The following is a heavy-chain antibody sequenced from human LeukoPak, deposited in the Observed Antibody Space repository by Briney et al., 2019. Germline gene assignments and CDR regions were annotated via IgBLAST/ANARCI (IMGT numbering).Heavy chain of an antibody. Sequence: GGSLRLSCVDSGFTFTNAWMSWVRQAPGKGLEWIGRIKSKTDGETTNYAEPVRGRFTVSRDDSKSAVYLQMNSLKIEDTAVYYCTTDLGTYYHGSQRLIPIDYWGQGTLVTVSS. CDR3: TTDLGTYYHGSQRLIPIDY. CDR2: IKSKTDGETT. D-gene: IGHD3-10*01. V-gene: IGHV3-15*01. CDR1: GFTFTNAW. J-gene: IGHJ4*02.